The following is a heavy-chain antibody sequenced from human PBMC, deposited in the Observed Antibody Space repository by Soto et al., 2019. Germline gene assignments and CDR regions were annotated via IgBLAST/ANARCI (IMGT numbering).Heavy chain of an antibody. J-gene: IGHJ6*02. Sequence: PGESLKISCAASGFTFSSYGMHWVRQAPCKGLEWVAVIWYDGSNKYYADSVKGRFTISRDNSKNTLYLQMNSLRAEDTAVYYCARDPTPVGYSYGYDYYYYGMDVWGQGTTVTVSS. V-gene: IGHV3-33*01. CDR1: GFTFSSYG. D-gene: IGHD5-18*01. CDR2: IWYDGSNK. CDR3: ARDPTPVGYSYGYDYYYYGMDV.